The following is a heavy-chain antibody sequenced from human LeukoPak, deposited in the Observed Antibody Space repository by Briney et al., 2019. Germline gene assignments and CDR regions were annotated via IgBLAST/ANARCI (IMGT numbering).Heavy chain of an antibody. CDR3: ALPAHIATFWGFLDAFDI. D-gene: IGHD3-16*01. J-gene: IGHJ3*02. CDR1: GYTFTSYY. Sequence: ASVKVSCKATGYTFTSYYINWVRQATGQGLDWMGWMNPNSDNTGYAQKFQGRVSMTRNTSISTAYMELSRLRSEDTAVYYCALPAHIATFWGFLDAFDIWGQGTMVTVSS. CDR2: MNPNSDNT. V-gene: IGHV1-8*01.